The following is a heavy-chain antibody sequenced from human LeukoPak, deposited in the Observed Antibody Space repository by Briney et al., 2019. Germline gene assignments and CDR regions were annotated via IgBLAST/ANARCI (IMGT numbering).Heavy chain of an antibody. CDR2: ISTGGDRA. J-gene: IGHJ4*02. CDR3: ARDYDSSGYYYLD. Sequence: GGSLRLSCAASGFTFSNYAMDWVRQAPGKGLEWVSAISTGGDRAYYADSVKGRFTTSRDNSRNTLYLQLNSLRAEDTAVYYCARDYDSSGYYYLDWGQGTLVTVSS. D-gene: IGHD3-22*01. CDR1: GFTFSNYA. V-gene: IGHV3-23*01.